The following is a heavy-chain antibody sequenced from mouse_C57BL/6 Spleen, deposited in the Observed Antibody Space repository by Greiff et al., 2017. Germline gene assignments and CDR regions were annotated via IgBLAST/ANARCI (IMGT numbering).Heavy chain of an antibody. D-gene: IGHD3-1*01. CDR2: IYPGDGDT. Sequence: VKLMESGAELVKPGASVKISCKASGYAFSSYWMNWVKQRPGKGLEWIGQIYPGDGDTNYNGKFKGKATLTADKSSSTAYMQLSSLTSEDSAVYFCARSGPDYFDYWGQGTTLTVSS. CDR3: ARSGPDYFDY. V-gene: IGHV1-80*01. CDR1: GYAFSSYW. J-gene: IGHJ2*01.